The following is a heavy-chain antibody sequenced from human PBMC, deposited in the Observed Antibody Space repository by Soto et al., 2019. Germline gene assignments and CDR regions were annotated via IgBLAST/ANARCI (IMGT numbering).Heavy chain of an antibody. D-gene: IGHD4-17*01. V-gene: IGHV5-51*01. J-gene: IGHJ5*02. CDR2: IFPGDSDT. CDR1: GYSFTSYW. Sequence: GESLKISCRASGYSFTSYWIGWVRQMPGKGLEWMGIIFPGDSDTRYSPSFQGQVTISADRSINTAYLQWNSLEASDTAMYYCARRGLNYGHRNWIDAWGLGTLVTVSS. CDR3: ARRGLNYGHRNWIDA.